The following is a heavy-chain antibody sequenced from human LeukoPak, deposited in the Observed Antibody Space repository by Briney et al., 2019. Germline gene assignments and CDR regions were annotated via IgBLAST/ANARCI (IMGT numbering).Heavy chain of an antibody. CDR1: GGSISSGSYY. V-gene: IGHV4-61*02. CDR2: IYTSGST. CDR3: ARVKGVLAGGIDY. J-gene: IGHJ4*02. D-gene: IGHD1-14*01. Sequence: KTSETLSLTCTVSGGSISSGSYYWSWIRQPAGKGLEWIGRIYTSGSTNYNPSLKSRVTISVDTSKNQFSPKLSSVTAADTALYYCARVKGVLAGGIDYWGQGTLVTVSS.